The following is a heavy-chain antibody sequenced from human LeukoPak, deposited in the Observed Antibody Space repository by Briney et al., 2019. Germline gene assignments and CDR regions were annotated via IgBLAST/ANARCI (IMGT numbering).Heavy chain of an antibody. D-gene: IGHD3-10*01. CDR3: AKPRGSGNYFDP. CDR1: GGSISSYY. CDR2: ISYSGST. Sequence: PSETLSLTCTVSGGSISSYYWSWIRQPPGKGLESIGYISYSGSTNYSPSLKSRVIISIDTSKNQFSLKLSSATAADRAVYYCAKPRGSGNYFDPWGQGALGTVSS. V-gene: IGHV4-59*03. J-gene: IGHJ4*02.